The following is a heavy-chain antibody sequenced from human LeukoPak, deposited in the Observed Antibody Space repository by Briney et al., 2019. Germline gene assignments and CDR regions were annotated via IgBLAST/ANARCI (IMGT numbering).Heavy chain of an antibody. V-gene: IGHV4-34*01. J-gene: IGHJ6*03. CDR1: GESLSGYY. CDR3: ARLNLLSVTVFGVVKRNYYYMDV. D-gene: IGHD3-3*01. Sequence: SETLSLTCEVYGESLSGYYWTWIRQPPGKGLEWIGEINHFGNTNYNPSLKSRVTISLDTSESQFSLKLSSVTAADTAVYYCARLNLLSVTVFGVVKRNYYYMDVWGKGTTVAVSS. CDR2: INHFGNT.